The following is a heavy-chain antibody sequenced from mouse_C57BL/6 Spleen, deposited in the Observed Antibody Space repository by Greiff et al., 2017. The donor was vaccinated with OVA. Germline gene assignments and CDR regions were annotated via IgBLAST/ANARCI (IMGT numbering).Heavy chain of an antibody. V-gene: IGHV1-69*01. CDR1: GFTFTSYW. J-gene: IGHJ1*03. CDR2: IDPSDSYT. Sequence: QVQLKQPGAELVMPGASVKLSCKASGFTFTSYWMHWVKQRPGQGLEWIGEIDPSDSYTNYNQKFKGKSTLTVDKSSSTAYMQLSSLTSEDTAVYYCARSRRYVGYFGVWGTGTTVTVSS. CDR3: ARSRRYVGYFGV. D-gene: IGHD2-14*01.